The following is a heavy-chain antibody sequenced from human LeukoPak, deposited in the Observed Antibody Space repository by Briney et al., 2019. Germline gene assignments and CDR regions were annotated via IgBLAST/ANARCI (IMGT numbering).Heavy chain of an antibody. CDR3: ARDRWGRWLQLPDY. J-gene: IGHJ4*02. CDR1: GFTFSSYS. V-gene: IGHV3-21*01. Sequence: PGGSLRLSCAASGFTFSSYSMNWVRQAPGKGLEWVSSISSSSSYIYYADSVKGRFTISRDNAKTSLYLQMNSLRVEDTAVYYCARDRWGRWLQLPDYWGQGTLVTVSS. D-gene: IGHD5-24*01. CDR2: ISSSSSYI.